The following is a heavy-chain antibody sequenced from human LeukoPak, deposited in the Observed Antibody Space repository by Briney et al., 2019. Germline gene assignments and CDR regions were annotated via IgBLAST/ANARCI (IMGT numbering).Heavy chain of an antibody. D-gene: IGHD3-22*01. J-gene: IGHJ4*02. CDR2: IKTDGSEK. V-gene: IGHV3-7*01. CDR3: AKDHLDYYDSSGYYYPSFPDY. CDR1: GFTFNNYW. Sequence: GGSLRLSCEGSGFTFNNYWMTWVRQAPGKGLERVANIKTDGSEKHYADSVEGRFTISRDNAKNSLYLQMNSLSAEDTAVYYCAKDHLDYYDSSGYYYPSFPDYWGQGTLVTVSS.